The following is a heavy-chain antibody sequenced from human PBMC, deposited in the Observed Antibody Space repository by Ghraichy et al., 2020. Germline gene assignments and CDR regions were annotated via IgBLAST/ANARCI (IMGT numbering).Heavy chain of an antibody. CDR1: GLTFSGYT. CDR2: ISNGDGTI. D-gene: IGHD1-26*01. V-gene: IGHV3-48*02. CDR3: ATGGGTF. Sequence: GGSLRLSCSVSGLTFSGYTMKWVRQAPGKGLEWVSFISNGDGTIYYADSVKGRFTISRDNAKNSLYLQMNSLRDEDTAVYYCATGGGTFWGQGTLVTYSS. J-gene: IGHJ4*02.